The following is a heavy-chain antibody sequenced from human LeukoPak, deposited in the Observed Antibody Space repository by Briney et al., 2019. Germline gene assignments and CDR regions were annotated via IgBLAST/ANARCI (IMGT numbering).Heavy chain of an antibody. V-gene: IGHV4-59*08. Sequence: SETLSLTCTVSGGSISSYYWSWIRQPPGKGLEWIGYIYYSGSTNYNPSLKSRVTISVDTSKNQFSLKLSSVTAADTAVYYCARHYGSGSNWCNPWGQGSLVTVSS. CDR3: ARHYGSGSNWCNP. CDR2: IYYSGST. CDR1: GGSISSYY. J-gene: IGHJ5*02. D-gene: IGHD3-10*01.